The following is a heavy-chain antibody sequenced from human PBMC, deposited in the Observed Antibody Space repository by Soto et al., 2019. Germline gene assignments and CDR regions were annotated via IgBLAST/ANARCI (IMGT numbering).Heavy chain of an antibody. Sequence: QVQLVQSGAEVKKPGASVKVSCKASGYTFASYGSSWLLQAPGQGLEWMGWISAYNGNTNYAQKLQGRVTMITDTCTSTAYLELMSLGAAATAVDYCARAVGYYYGLDVWGQGTTVTVSS. V-gene: IGHV1-18*01. D-gene: IGHD6-19*01. CDR1: GYTFASYG. CDR3: ARAVGYYYGLDV. CDR2: ISAYNGNT. J-gene: IGHJ6*02.